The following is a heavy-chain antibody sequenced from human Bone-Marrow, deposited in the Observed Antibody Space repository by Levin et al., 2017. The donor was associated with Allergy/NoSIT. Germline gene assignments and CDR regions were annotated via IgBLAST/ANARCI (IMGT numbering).Heavy chain of an antibody. CDR3: ASTIPTATRAWFDP. J-gene: IGHJ5*02. CDR2: INGDGSIT. D-gene: IGHD4-17*01. CDR1: GFTFNNYW. V-gene: IGHV3-74*01. Sequence: GESLKISCTASGFTFNNYWMHWVRQAPGQGLVWVARINGDGSITHYAESLKGRVAISRDNAKNTLYLQMTGLIVQDTAVYYCASTIPTATRAWFDPWGLRTLVTVSS.